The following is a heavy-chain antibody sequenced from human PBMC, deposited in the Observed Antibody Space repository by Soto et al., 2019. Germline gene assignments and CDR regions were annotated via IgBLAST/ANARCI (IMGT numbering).Heavy chain of an antibody. CDR1: GFTFDDYA. CDR2: ISWNSGSI. J-gene: IGHJ3*02. Sequence: EVQLVESGGGLVQPGRSLRLSCVASGFTFDDYAMHWVRQAPGKGLEWVSGISWNSGSIGYADSVKGRFTISRDNAKNSLYLQMNSLRAEDTALYYCAKDKAAAAIGGAFDIWGQGTMVTVSS. D-gene: IGHD6-13*01. V-gene: IGHV3-9*01. CDR3: AKDKAAAAIGGAFDI.